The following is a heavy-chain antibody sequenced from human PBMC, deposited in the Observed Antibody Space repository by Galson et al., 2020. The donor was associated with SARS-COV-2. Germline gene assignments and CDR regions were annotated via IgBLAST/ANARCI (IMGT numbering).Heavy chain of an antibody. V-gene: IGHV1-2*02. Sequence: ASVKVSCQASGYTFTDYYIHWVRQAPGQGLEWMGWINPKSGGTNYAQKFEGRVTMTRDTSITTAYMELSRLRADDTAVYCCARLRYYDVLTGYIVDVWGQGTMVTISS. D-gene: IGHD3-9*01. CDR1: GYTFTDYY. CDR3: ARLRYYDVLTGYIVDV. J-gene: IGHJ6*02. CDR2: INPKSGGT.